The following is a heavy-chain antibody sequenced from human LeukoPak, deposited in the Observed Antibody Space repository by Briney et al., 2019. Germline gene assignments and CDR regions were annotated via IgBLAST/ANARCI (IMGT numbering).Heavy chain of an antibody. V-gene: IGHV3-30*18. CDR2: ISYDGSNK. Sequence: PGGSLRLSCAASGFTFSSYGMHWVRRAPGKGLEWVAVISYDGSNKYYADSVKGRFTISRDNSKNTLYLQMNSLRAEDTAVYYCAKNNYYDSSGYYNLFDYWGQGTLVTVSS. D-gene: IGHD3-22*01. CDR1: GFTFSSYG. J-gene: IGHJ4*02. CDR3: AKNNYYDSSGYYNLFDY.